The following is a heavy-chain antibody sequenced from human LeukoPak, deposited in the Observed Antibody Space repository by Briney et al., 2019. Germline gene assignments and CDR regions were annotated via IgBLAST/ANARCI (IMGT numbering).Heavy chain of an antibody. Sequence: GGSLRLSCAASGFTFSSYWMSWVRQAPGKGLEWVANIKQDGSEKYYVDSVKGRFTISRDNAKNSLYLQMNSLRAEDTAVYYCARGRSVPATMGNWFDPWGQGTLVTVSS. D-gene: IGHD2-2*01. CDR1: GFTFSSYW. CDR3: ARGRSVPATMGNWFDP. CDR2: IKQDGSEK. J-gene: IGHJ5*02. V-gene: IGHV3-7*01.